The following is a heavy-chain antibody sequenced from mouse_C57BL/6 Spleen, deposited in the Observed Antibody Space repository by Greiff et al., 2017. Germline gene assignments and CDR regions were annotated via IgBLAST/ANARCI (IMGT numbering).Heavy chain of an antibody. J-gene: IGHJ2*01. V-gene: IGHV1-15*01. Sequence: VQLQESGAELVRPGASVTLSCKASGYTFTDYEMHWVKQTPVHGLEWIGAIDPETGGTAYNQKFKGKAILTADKSSSTAYMELRSLTSEDSDVYCCTKNSLYDYDGYCDYWGQGTTLTVSS. CDR3: TKNSLYDYDGYCDY. CDR1: GYTFTDYE. D-gene: IGHD2-4*01. CDR2: IDPETGGT.